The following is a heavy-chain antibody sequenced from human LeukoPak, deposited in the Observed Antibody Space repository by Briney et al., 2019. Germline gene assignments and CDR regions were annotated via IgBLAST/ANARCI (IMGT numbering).Heavy chain of an antibody. Sequence: GGSLRLSCAASGFTFSSYWMSWVRQAPGKGLEWVAKIKQDGSEKYYGDSVKGRFTISRDNAKNSLYLQMNSLRAEDTAVYYCARDPLTLYDYYMDVWGKGTTVTVSS. J-gene: IGHJ6*03. CDR1: GFTFSSYW. CDR3: ARDPLTLYDYYMDV. D-gene: IGHD3-9*01. CDR2: IKQDGSEK. V-gene: IGHV3-7*01.